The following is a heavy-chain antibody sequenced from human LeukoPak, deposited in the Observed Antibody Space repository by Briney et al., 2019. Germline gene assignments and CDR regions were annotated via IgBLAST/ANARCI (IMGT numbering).Heavy chain of an antibody. J-gene: IGHJ4*02. D-gene: IGHD4-17*01. CDR3: AIADYGDFDY. Sequence: SSVKVSCKASGYTFTRYYMHWVRQAPGQGLEWMGIINTKGVSTRYAKKYQGRVNMTRDMSTRKVYMELRSLRSEDTAVYCCAIADYGDFDYWGQGKLVTVSS. CDR1: GYTFTRYY. CDR2: INTKGVST. V-gene: IGHV1-46*01.